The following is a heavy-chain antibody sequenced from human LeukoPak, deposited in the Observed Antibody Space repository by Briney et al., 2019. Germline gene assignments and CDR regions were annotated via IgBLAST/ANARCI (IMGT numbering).Heavy chain of an antibody. Sequence: GGSLRLSCAASGFTFSTYAMTWVRQAPGKGLEWVSGISTSGDRTYYADSVKGRFTISRDNSKNTLYLQMNSLRAEDTAEYYCARSAVGTSCCTAVDYWGQGTLVTVSS. D-gene: IGHD1-26*01. CDR1: GFTFSTYA. CDR3: ARSAVGTSCCTAVDY. V-gene: IGHV3-23*01. J-gene: IGHJ4*02. CDR2: ISTSGDRT.